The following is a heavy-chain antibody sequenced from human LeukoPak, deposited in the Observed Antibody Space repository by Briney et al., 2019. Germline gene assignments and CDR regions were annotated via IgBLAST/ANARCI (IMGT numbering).Heavy chain of an antibody. CDR2: ISHDGSDK. Sequence: GRSLRLSCEASGFTFSTYAMHWVRQAPGKGLEWVALISHDGSDKNYADSVKGRFTISRDNSSSTLYLQMDSLRGDDAAVYYCAKAVSSISWSFDYWGQGTLVTVSS. J-gene: IGHJ4*02. D-gene: IGHD6-13*01. CDR3: AKAVSSISWSFDY. V-gene: IGHV3-30*18. CDR1: GFTFSTYA.